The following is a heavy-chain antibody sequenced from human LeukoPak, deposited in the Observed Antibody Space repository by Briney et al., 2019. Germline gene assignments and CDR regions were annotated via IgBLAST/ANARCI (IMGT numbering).Heavy chain of an antibody. D-gene: IGHD2-2*01. V-gene: IGHV4-4*02. CDR3: ARDYCTSTTCPNWFDP. J-gene: IGHJ5*02. CDR2: IYHSGST. CDR1: GGSISSSYW. Sequence: SETLSLTCAVSGGSISSSYWWSWIRQPPGKGLEWIGEIYHSGSTNYNLSLKSRVTISVDKSKNQFSLKLNSVTAADTAVYYCARDYCTSTTCPNWFDPWGQGTLVTVSS.